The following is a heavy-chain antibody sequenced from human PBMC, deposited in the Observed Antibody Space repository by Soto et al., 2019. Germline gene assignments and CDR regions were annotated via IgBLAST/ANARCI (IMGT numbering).Heavy chain of an antibody. CDR3: ARDANFGDHRYYYYYMDA. V-gene: IGHV4-4*02. J-gene: IGHJ6*03. D-gene: IGHD4-17*01. CDR1: SGSISSSNW. Sequence: QVQLQESGPGVVKPSGTLSLICIVSSGSISSSNWWSWVRQPPWKGLEWIGEIYHTGTTNYNPSLKSRVTMSVDRSKKQFSLKLTSVTAADTPIYYCARDANFGDHRYYYYYMDAWGKGTTVTVSS. CDR2: IYHTGTT.